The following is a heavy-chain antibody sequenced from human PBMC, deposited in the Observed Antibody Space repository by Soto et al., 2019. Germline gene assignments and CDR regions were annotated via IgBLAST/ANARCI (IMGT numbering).Heavy chain of an antibody. D-gene: IGHD3-10*01. V-gene: IGHV3-53*01. J-gene: IGHJ4*02. CDR2: IYSGGST. CDR3: ARGLVWFGELSGFDY. CDR1: GLSVSSNY. Sequence: GGSLRLSCAASGLSVSSNYMSWVRQAPGKGLEWVSVIYSGGSTYYGDSVKGRFTISRDKSKNTLYLQMNSLRAEDTAVYYCARGLVWFGELSGFDYWGQGALVTVSS.